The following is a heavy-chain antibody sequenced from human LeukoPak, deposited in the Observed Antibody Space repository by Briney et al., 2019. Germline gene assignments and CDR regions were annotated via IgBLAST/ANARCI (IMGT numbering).Heavy chain of an antibody. CDR1: GGSISSYY. J-gene: IGHJ6*03. V-gene: IGHV4-59*01. Sequence: PSETLSLTCTVSGGSISSYYWSCIREPPGKGLEWVGYIYYSGSTKYNPSLKSRVTISVDTSKNQFSLTLSSVTAADTAVYYCARWGSYMDVWGKGTTVTISS. D-gene: IGHD3-16*01. CDR2: IYYSGST. CDR3: ARWGSYMDV.